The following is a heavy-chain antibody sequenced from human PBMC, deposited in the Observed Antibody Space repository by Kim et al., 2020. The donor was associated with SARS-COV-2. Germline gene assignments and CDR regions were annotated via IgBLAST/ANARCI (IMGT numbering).Heavy chain of an antibody. CDR2: IGSKASGGTT. CDR1: GFSFGDYA. J-gene: IGHJ1*01. V-gene: IGHV3-49*04. Sequence: GGSLRLSCTTSGFSFGDYAMCWVRQAPGKGLEWIGFIGSKASGGTTEYAASVKGRFTISRDDSKSIAYLQMNSLKTEDTAAYYCYIAVAEAFHHWGQGTLVTVSS. CDR3: YIAVAEAFHH. D-gene: IGHD6-19*01.